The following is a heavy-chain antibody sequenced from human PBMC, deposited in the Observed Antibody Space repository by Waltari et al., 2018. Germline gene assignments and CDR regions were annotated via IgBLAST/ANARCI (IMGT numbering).Heavy chain of an antibody. CDR1: GFTFSSYG. CDR3: AKDLRFLEWLLVPGFDY. Sequence: QVQLVESGGGVVQPGRSLRLSCAASGFTFSSYGMHWLRQARGKGLEWVAVISYDGSNKYYADSVKGRFTISRDNSKNTLYLQMNSLRAEDTAVYYCAKDLRFLEWLLVPGFDYWGQGTLVTVSS. V-gene: IGHV3-30*18. J-gene: IGHJ4*02. CDR2: ISYDGSNK. D-gene: IGHD3-3*01.